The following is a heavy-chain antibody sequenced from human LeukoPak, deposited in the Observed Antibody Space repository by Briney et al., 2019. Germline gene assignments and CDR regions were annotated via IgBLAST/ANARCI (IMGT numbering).Heavy chain of an antibody. Sequence: GASVKVSCKASGYTFTSYGISWVRQAPGQRLEWMGWISAYNGNTNYAQKLQGRVTMTTDTSTSTAYMELRSLRSDDTAVYYCARDAITGQWRPNWFDPWGQGTLVTVSS. CDR1: GYTFTSYG. CDR2: ISAYNGNT. V-gene: IGHV1-18*01. D-gene: IGHD1-20*01. J-gene: IGHJ5*02. CDR3: ARDAITGQWRPNWFDP.